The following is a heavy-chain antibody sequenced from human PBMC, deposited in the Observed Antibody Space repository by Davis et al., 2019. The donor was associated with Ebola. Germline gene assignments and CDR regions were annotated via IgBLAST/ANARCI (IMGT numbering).Heavy chain of an antibody. CDR2: INPNSGGT. CDR3: ARDQIVVVVAATSPYYYYGMDV. CDR1: GYTFTGYY. D-gene: IGHD2-15*01. Sequence: AASVKVSCKASGYTFTGYYIHWVRQAPGQGLEWMGRINPNSGGTNYAQKFQGRVTMTRDTSTSTVYMELSSLRSEDTAVYYCARDQIVVVVAATSPYYYYGMDVWGKGTTVTVSS. V-gene: IGHV1-2*06. J-gene: IGHJ6*04.